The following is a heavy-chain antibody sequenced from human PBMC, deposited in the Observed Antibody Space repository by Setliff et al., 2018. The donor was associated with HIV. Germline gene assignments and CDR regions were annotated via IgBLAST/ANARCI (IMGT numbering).Heavy chain of an antibody. V-gene: IGHV4-4*02. CDR1: GGSIISSHW. CDR2: IFHSGSP. D-gene: IGHD3-22*01. Sequence: PLETLSLTCTVSGGSIISSHWWSWVRQPPGKGLEWIGEIFHSGSPNYNPSLKSRLTISVDKSKNQFSLKVNSVTAADTAVYYCGGNGYYSIDYWGQGTLVTVSS. J-gene: IGHJ4*02. CDR3: GGNGYYSIDY.